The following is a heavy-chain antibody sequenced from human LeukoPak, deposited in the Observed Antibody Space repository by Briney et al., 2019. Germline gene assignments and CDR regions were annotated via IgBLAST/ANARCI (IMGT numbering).Heavy chain of an antibody. Sequence: GGSLRLSCAASGFTFSSYSMNWVRQAPGKGLEWVSSISSSSTYIYYADSVKGRFTVSRDNAKNSLYPQMNSLRAEDTAVYFCASQYTSSRIFDDWGQGTLVTVSS. V-gene: IGHV3-21*01. CDR2: ISSSSTYI. CDR3: ASQYTSSRIFDD. D-gene: IGHD6-13*01. CDR1: GFTFSSYS. J-gene: IGHJ4*02.